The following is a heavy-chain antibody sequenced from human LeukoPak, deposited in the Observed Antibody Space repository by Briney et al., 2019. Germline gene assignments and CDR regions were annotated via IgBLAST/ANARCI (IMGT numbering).Heavy chain of an antibody. V-gene: IGHV1-46*01. CDR1: GYTFTSYY. Sequence: ASVKVSCKASGYTFTSYYMHWVRQAPGQGLEWMGIINPSGGSTSYAQKFQGRVTMTRDTSTSTVYMELSSLRSEDTAVYYCARWGHLWGIGGYYYYMDVWGKGTTVTISS. CDR3: ARWGHLWGIGGYYYYMDV. J-gene: IGHJ6*03. CDR2: INPSGGST. D-gene: IGHD3-16*01.